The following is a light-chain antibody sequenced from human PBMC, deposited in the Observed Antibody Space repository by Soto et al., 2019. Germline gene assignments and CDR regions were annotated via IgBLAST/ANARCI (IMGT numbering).Light chain of an antibody. J-gene: IGLJ2*01. CDR2: EVT. Sequence: QSVLTQPPSASGSPGQSVTISCTGTSSDVGGYNCVSWYQQHPGKAPKLMIYEVTKRPSGVPDRFSGSKSDNTASLTVSWLQAEDEADYYCSSYAGSNTVIFGGGTKVTVL. CDR1: SSDVGGYNC. V-gene: IGLV2-8*01. CDR3: SSYAGSNTVI.